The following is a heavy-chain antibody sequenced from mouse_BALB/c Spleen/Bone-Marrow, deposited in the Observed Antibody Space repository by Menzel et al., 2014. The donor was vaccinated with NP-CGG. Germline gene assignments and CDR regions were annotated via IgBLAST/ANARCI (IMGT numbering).Heavy chain of an antibody. CDR3: ARGNYGAWFTH. V-gene: IGHV2-2*02. D-gene: IGHD2-1*01. Sequence: VMLVESGPGLVQPSQSLSTTCTVSGFSLTKHGVHWIRQSPGKGLEWLGVIWGGGSTDYNAAFISRLSISKDNSKSQVVFKMNSLEVNDRAMYYCARGNYGAWFTHWGQGTLVTVSA. J-gene: IGHJ3*01. CDR2: IWGGGST. CDR1: GFSLTKHG.